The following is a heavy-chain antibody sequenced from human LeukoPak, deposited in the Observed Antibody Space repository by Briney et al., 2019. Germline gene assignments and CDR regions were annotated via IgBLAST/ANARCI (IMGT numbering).Heavy chain of an antibody. Sequence: LETLSLTCTVSGGSISRGTYYWSWIRQPPGKGLEWIGEINHSGSTNYNPSLKSRVTISVDTSKNQFSLKLSSVTAADTAVYYCARVILWFGEPLRAFDVWGQGTMVTVSS. CDR1: GGSISRGTYY. J-gene: IGHJ3*01. CDR2: INHSGST. V-gene: IGHV4-39*07. CDR3: ARVILWFGEPLRAFDV. D-gene: IGHD3-10*01.